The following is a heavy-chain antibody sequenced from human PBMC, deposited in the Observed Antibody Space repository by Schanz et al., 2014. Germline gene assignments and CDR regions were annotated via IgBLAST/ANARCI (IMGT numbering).Heavy chain of an antibody. CDR2: IGYDGSEK. CDR3: ARGPIPIQGVHMDF. CDR1: GLNFDYYG. V-gene: IGHV3-33*01. D-gene: IGHD3-10*01. J-gene: IGHJ4*02. Sequence: QVQLVESGGGVVQPGRSLRLSCATSGLNFDYYGMNWVRQAPGKGLEWVANIGYDGSEKYYVDSVKGRFTIARDNSKGARYLQMSGLTPEDTAVYYCARGPIPIQGVHMDFWGQGTLVTVSS.